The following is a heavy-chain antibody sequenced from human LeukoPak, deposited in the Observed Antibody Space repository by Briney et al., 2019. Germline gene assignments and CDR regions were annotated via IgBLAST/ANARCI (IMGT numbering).Heavy chain of an antibody. Sequence: PSETLSLTCAVYGGSFSGYYWSWIRQPPGKGLEWIEEINHSGSTNYNPSLKSRVTISVDTSKNQFSLKLSSVTAADTAVYYCARGTVFMVRGVHFDYWGQGTLVTVSS. D-gene: IGHD3-10*01. CDR3: ARGTVFMVRGVHFDY. CDR2: INHSGST. V-gene: IGHV4-34*01. CDR1: GGSFSGYY. J-gene: IGHJ4*02.